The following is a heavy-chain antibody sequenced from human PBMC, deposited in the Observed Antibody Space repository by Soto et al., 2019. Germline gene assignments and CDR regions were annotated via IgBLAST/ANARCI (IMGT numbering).Heavy chain of an antibody. CDR2: IYWDDDE. V-gene: IGHV2-5*02. CDR1: GFSLSTTGVG. J-gene: IGHJ3*02. D-gene: IGHD6-19*01. Sequence: SGPTLVHPTPTLTLTCTFSGFSLSTTGVGVAWIRQPPGKALEWLALIYWDDDERYSPSLRNRLTITKDTSKNQVVLTMTNMDPVDTATYYCARRGAIAVTGGAFDIWGQGTMVTVSS. CDR3: ARRGAIAVTGGAFDI.